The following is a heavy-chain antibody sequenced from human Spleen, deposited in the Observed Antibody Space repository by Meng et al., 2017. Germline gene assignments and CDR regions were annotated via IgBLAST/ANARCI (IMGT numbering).Heavy chain of an antibody. CDR3: AREPYDYVWGSYRAQNAFDI. CDR2: TYYRSKWYN. D-gene: IGHD3-16*01. Sequence: SQTLSLTCAISGDSVSSNSAAWNWIRQSPSRGLEWLGRTYYRSKWYNDYAVSVKSRLTINPDTSKNQFSLQLNSVTPEDTAVYYCAREPYDYVWGSYRAQNAFDIWGQGTMVTVSS. V-gene: IGHV6-1*01. J-gene: IGHJ3*02. CDR1: GDSVSSNSAA.